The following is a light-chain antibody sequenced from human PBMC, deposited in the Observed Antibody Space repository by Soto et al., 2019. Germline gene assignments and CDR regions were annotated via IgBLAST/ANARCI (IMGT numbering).Light chain of an antibody. J-gene: IGKJ1*01. Sequence: EIVLTQSPGTLSLSPGERATLSCRASQSVSSSYLAWYQQKPGQAPRLLLYGASSRATGIPDRFSGSGSGTDFTLTISGLDPEDFAVYYCQQYGVSRTCGQGTKVEIK. CDR1: QSVSSSY. CDR3: QQYGVSRT. CDR2: GAS. V-gene: IGKV3-20*01.